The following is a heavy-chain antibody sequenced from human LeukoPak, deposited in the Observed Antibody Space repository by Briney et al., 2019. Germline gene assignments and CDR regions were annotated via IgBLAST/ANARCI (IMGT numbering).Heavy chain of an antibody. Sequence: SETLSLTCTVSGGFLSSYYWSWIRQPAGKGLEWIGRIYTSGSTNYNPSLKRRVTMSVDTSKNQFSLKLSSVTAADTAVYYCARNYYDILEWFDPWGQGTLVTVSS. D-gene: IGHD3-9*01. CDR1: GGFLSSYY. J-gene: IGHJ5*02. CDR2: IYTSGST. CDR3: ARNYYDILEWFDP. V-gene: IGHV4-4*07.